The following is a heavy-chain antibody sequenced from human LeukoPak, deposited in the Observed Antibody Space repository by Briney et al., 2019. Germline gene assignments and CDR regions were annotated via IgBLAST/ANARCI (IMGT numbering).Heavy chain of an antibody. Sequence: GGSLRLSCAASGFIFGSHTMNWVRQAPGKGLEWVASISSSGDYIFSADSMKGRFTISRDNTKNSLFLQMSSLRAEDSAIYYCARGARWAYYFDYWGQGSLVTVSS. J-gene: IGHJ4*02. D-gene: IGHD4-23*01. CDR2: ISSSGDYI. CDR1: GFIFGSHT. CDR3: ARGARWAYYFDY. V-gene: IGHV3-21*04.